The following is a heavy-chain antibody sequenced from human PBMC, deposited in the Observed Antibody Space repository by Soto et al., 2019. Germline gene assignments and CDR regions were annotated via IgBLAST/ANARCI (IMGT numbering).Heavy chain of an antibody. D-gene: IGHD2-15*01. CDR3: ARVVVVVVAATGSGWFDP. Sequence: QVQLQESGPGLVKPSQTLSLTCTVSGGSISSGGYYWSWIRQHPGKGLEWIGYLYYSGSTYYNPSLKSRVTISVDTSKNQFSLKLSSVTAADTAVYYCARVVVVVVAATGSGWFDPWGQGTLVTVSS. CDR1: GGSISSGGYY. CDR2: LYYSGST. J-gene: IGHJ5*02. V-gene: IGHV4-31*03.